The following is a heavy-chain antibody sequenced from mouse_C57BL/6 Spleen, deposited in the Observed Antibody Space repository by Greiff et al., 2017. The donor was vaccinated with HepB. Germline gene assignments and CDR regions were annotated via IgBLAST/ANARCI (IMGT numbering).Heavy chain of an antibody. V-gene: IGHV14-2*01. CDR1: GFNIKDYY. D-gene: IGHD1-1*01. J-gene: IGHJ3*01. CDR3: ARLITTVEFPFAY. Sequence: EVQLQQSGAELVKPGASVKLSCTASGFNIKDYYMHWVKQRTEQGLEWIGRIDPEHGETKYAPKFQGKATITADTSSNTAYLQLSSLTSEDTAVYYCARLITTVEFPFAYWGQGTLVTVSA. CDR2: IDPEHGET.